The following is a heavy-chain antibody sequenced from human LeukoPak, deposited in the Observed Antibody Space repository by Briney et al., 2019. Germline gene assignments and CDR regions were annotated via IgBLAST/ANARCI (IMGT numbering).Heavy chain of an antibody. Sequence: ASVKVSCKASGGTFSSYAINWVRQATGQGLEWMGWMNPNSGNTGYAQKFQGRVTMTRNTSISTAYMELSSLRSEDTAVYYCARALSKDIVVVVAAEMDVWGKGTTVTVSS. V-gene: IGHV1-8*02. CDR3: ARALSKDIVVVVAAEMDV. J-gene: IGHJ6*04. CDR1: GGTFSSYA. CDR2: MNPNSGNT. D-gene: IGHD2-15*01.